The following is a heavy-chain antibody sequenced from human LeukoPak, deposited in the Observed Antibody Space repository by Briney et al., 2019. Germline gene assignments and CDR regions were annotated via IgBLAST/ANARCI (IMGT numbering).Heavy chain of an antibody. D-gene: IGHD5-12*01. Sequence: GGSLRLSCAPSGFTLSSYEMSWVRQAAGKGLEWLSHIGTSGRPTLYADSMRGRFTIPRDNAENSLYLQLNSLRAEDTAVYYCARKRWSGYDFDYWGQGTLVTVSS. CDR3: ARKRWSGYDFDY. J-gene: IGHJ4*02. CDR1: GFTLSSYE. V-gene: IGHV3-48*03. CDR2: IGTSGRPT.